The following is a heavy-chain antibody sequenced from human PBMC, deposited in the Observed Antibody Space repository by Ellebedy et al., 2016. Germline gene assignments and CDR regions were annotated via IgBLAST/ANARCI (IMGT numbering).Heavy chain of an antibody. CDR3: ARGIVGATKIDY. J-gene: IGHJ4*02. D-gene: IGHD1-26*01. Sequence: SETLSLTXTVSGGSISSSSYYWGWIRQPPGKGLEWIGSIYYSGSTYYNPSLKSRVTISVDTSKNQFSLKLSSVTAADTAVYYCARGIVGATKIDYWGQGTLVTVSS. CDR2: IYYSGST. V-gene: IGHV4-39*07. CDR1: GGSISSSSYY.